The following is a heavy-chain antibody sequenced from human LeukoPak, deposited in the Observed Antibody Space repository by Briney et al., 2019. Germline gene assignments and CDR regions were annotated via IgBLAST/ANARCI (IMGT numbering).Heavy chain of an antibody. D-gene: IGHD5-18*01. J-gene: IGHJ4*02. CDR3: ARPGYSSGPYYFDY. V-gene: IGHV4-39*01. CDR1: GDSISSSNYY. Sequence: SETMSLTCTVSGDSISSSNYYWGWIRQPPGKGLEWIGSVYYTGSTYYNPSLKSRVNISVDTSKNQFSLKLNSVTAADTAVYYCARPGYSSGPYYFDYWGQGTLVTVSS. CDR2: VYYTGST.